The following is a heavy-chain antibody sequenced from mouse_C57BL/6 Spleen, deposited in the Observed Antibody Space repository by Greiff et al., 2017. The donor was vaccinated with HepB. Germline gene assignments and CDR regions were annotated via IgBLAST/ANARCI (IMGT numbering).Heavy chain of an antibody. J-gene: IGHJ4*01. CDR1: GFSLTSYG. CDR3: AKNPYYGSSHYAMDY. V-gene: IGHV2-5*01. CDR2: IWRGGST. Sequence: QVQLKQSGPGLVQPSQSLSITCTVSGFSLTSYGVHWVRQSPGKGLEWLGVIWRGGSTDYNAAFMSRLSITKDNSKSQVFFKMNSLQADDTAIYYCAKNPYYGSSHYAMDYWGQGTSVTVSS. D-gene: IGHD1-1*01.